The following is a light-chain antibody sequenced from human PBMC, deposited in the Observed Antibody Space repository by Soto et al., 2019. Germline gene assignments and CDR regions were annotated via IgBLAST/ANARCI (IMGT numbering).Light chain of an antibody. Sequence: QSVLTQPASVSGSPGQSITISCTGTRSDVGGYNYVYWHQQHPGKAPKLMIYDVANRPSGVSDRFSGSKSGNTASLTISGLQPEDEADYYCSSYTSSSTYVLGAGTKVTVL. CDR3: SSYTSSSTYV. CDR2: DVA. CDR1: RSDVGGYNY. J-gene: IGLJ1*01. V-gene: IGLV2-14*01.